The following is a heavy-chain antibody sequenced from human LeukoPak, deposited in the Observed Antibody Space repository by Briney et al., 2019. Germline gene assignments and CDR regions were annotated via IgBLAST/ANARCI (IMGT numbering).Heavy chain of an antibody. J-gene: IGHJ4*02. Sequence: GGSLRLSCATSGFTFSSYSMNWVRQAPGKGLEWVSYISSSSSTIYYADSVKGRFTISRDNAKNSLYLQMNSLRAEDTAVYYCARDPGSGSYYFDYWGQGTLVTVSS. V-gene: IGHV3-48*04. CDR1: GFTFSSYS. CDR2: ISSSSSTI. CDR3: ARDPGSGSYYFDY. D-gene: IGHD3-10*01.